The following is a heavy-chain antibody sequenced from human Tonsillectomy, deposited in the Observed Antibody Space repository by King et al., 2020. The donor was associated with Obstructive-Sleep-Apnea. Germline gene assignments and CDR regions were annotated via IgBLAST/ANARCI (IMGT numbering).Heavy chain of an antibody. CDR3: AKDRTLGYRYGDPFDY. CDR2: IRYDGSNK. V-gene: IGHV3-30*02. D-gene: IGHD5-18*01. Sequence: VQLVESGGGVVQPGGSLRLSCAASGFTFSSYGMHWVRQAPGKGLEWVAFIRYDGSNKYYADSVKGRFTISRDNSKNTLYLQMNSLRAEDTAVYYCAKDRTLGYRYGDPFDYWGQGTLVTVSS. CDR1: GFTFSSYG. J-gene: IGHJ4*02.